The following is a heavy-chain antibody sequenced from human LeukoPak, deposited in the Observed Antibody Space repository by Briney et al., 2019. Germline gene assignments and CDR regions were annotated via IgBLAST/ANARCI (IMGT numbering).Heavy chain of an antibody. J-gene: IGHJ3*02. Sequence: ASVTVSCRASGYTFTSYDINWVRQATGQGLEWMGWMNPNSGNTGYAQKFQGRVTITRNTSISTAYMELSSLRSEDTAVYYCARAVVLDAFDIWGQGTMVTVSS. CDR1: GYTFTSYD. CDR2: MNPNSGNT. V-gene: IGHV1-8*03. CDR3: ARAVVLDAFDI. D-gene: IGHD4/OR15-4a*01.